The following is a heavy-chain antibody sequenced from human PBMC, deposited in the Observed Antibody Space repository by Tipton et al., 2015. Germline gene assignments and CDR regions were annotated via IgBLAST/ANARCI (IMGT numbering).Heavy chain of an antibody. CDR2: IKPDGSES. CDR1: GFSFSNYW. Sequence: SLRLSCEASGFSFSNYWMTWVRQAPGKGLEWVANIKPDGSESYYLESVKGRFTFSRDNAKNSLYLQMNRLRAEDTAVYYCAKCIGFYCPFDYWGQGTLVSVSS. D-gene: IGHD2-15*01. J-gene: IGHJ4*02. V-gene: IGHV3-7*01. CDR3: AKCIGFYCPFDY.